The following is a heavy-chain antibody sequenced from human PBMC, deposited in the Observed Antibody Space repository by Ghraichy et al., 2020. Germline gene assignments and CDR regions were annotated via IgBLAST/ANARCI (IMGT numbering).Heavy chain of an antibody. CDR3: ARGPSGAWYFDL. CDR1: GGSISSYY. D-gene: IGHD3-10*01. V-gene: IGHV4-4*07. CDR2: MYRNGNT. Sequence: ESLNISCTVSGGSISSYYWSWIRQPAGKGLEWIGHMYRNGNTNYNPSLKSRVTMSLDTSKNHFSLNLNSVTAADAAVYYCARGPSGAWYFDLWGRGTLVTVSS. J-gene: IGHJ2*01.